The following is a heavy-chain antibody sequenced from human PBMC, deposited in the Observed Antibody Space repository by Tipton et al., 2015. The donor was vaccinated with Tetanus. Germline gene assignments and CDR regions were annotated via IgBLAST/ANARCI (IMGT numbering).Heavy chain of an antibody. V-gene: IGHV4-59*01. D-gene: IGHD7-27*01. CDR1: GGSISPFY. CDR2: IYYSGNT. J-gene: IGHJ4*02. CDR3: ARATNWLGRDFDY. Sequence: TLSLTCTASGGSISPFYWDWIRQSPGKGLEWIGYIYYSGNTNYNPSLKSRVTMPVDTSKNQFSLKLNSVTAADTAVYYCARATNWLGRDFDYWGQGTLVTVSS.